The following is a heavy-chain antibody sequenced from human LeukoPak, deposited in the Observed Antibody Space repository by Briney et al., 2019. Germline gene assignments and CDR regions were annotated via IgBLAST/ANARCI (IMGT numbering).Heavy chain of an antibody. CDR2: IYYSGST. J-gene: IGHJ4*02. D-gene: IGHD4-17*01. CDR1: GGSISSGDYY. V-gene: IGHV4-39*01. Sequence: PSETLSLTCTVSGGSISSGDYYWSWIRQPPGKGLEWIGSIYYSGSTYYNPSLKSRVTISVDTSKNQFSLKLSSVTAADTAVYYCARHWAFYGDYGGRIDYWGQGTLVTVSS. CDR3: ARHWAFYGDYGGRIDY.